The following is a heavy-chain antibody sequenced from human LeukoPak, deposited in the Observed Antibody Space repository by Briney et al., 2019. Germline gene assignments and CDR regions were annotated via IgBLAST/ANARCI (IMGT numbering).Heavy chain of an antibody. V-gene: IGHV4-34*01. CDR1: GGSFGGYY. CDR3: ARRALKSGYCSSTSCPNWFDP. D-gene: IGHD2-2*01. Sequence: PSETLSLTCAVYGGSFGGYYWSWIRQPPGKGLEWIGEINHSGSTNYNPSLKGRVTISVDTSKNQFSLKLSSVTAADTAVYYCARRALKSGYCSSTSCPNWFDPWGQGTLVTVSS. J-gene: IGHJ5*02. CDR2: INHSGST.